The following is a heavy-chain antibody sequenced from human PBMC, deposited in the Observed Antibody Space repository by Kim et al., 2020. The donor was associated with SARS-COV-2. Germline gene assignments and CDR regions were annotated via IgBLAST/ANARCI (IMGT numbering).Heavy chain of an antibody. Sequence: ADSVKGRFTISRDNSKNTLYLQMNSLRAEDTAVYYCAKDLEAIAAAGFDYWGQGTLVTVSS. J-gene: IGHJ4*02. D-gene: IGHD6-13*01. V-gene: IGHV3-23*01. CDR3: AKDLEAIAAAGFDY.